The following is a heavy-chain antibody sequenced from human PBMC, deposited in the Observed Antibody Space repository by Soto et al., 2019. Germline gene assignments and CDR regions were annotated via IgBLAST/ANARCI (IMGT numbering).Heavy chain of an antibody. D-gene: IGHD3-22*01. V-gene: IGHV5-10-1*01. CDR2: IDPSDSYT. J-gene: IGHJ4*02. CDR3: ARLYYYDSSGYYYVDY. CDR1: GYSFTSYW. Sequence: PGESLKISCKGSGYSFTSYWISWVRQMPGKGLEWMGRIDPSDSYTNYSPSFQGHATISADKSISTAYLQWSSLKASDTAMYYCARLYYYDSSGYYYVDYWGQGTLVTVSS.